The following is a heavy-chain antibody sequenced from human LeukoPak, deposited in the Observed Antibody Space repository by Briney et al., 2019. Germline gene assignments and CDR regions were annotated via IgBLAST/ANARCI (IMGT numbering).Heavy chain of an antibody. CDR1: GFTFSGYW. D-gene: IGHD6-13*01. CDR2: INGDGSGT. V-gene: IGHV3-74*01. Sequence: PPGGSLRLSCAASGFTFSGYWMQWVRQAPGKGLVWVSRINGDGSGTSYADSVKGRFTISRDNAENTLYLQMNSLRADDTAVYYCARVGGSWFSDYWGQGTLVTVSS. J-gene: IGHJ4*02. CDR3: ARVGGSWFSDY.